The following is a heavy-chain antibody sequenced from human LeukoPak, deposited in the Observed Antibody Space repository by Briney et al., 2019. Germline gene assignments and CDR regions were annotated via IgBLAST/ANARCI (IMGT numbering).Heavy chain of an antibody. CDR2: INPNSGGT. CDR3: ARGIDYYDSSGYYY. D-gene: IGHD3-22*01. V-gene: IGHV1-2*02. Sequence: ASVKVSCKASGYTFTGYYMHWVRQAPGQGREWMGCINPNSGGTNYAQKFQGRVTMTRDTSISTAYMELSRLRSDDTAVYYCARGIDYYDSSGYYYWGQGTLVTVSS. J-gene: IGHJ4*02. CDR1: GYTFTGYY.